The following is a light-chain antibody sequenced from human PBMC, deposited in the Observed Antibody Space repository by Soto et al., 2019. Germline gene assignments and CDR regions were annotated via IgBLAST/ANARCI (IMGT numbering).Light chain of an antibody. Sequence: DIQMTQSPSTLSASVGDRVTITCRASQSISGWLAWYQHKPGKAPKLLIYDASNLETGVPSRFSGSRSGTDFTFTISSLQPEDIATYYCQQYDYLRTFGGGTKVDIK. V-gene: IGKV1-33*01. CDR2: DAS. J-gene: IGKJ4*01. CDR1: QSISGW. CDR3: QQYDYLRT.